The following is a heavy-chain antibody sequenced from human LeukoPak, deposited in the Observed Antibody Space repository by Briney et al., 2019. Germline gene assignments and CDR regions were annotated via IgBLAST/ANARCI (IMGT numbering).Heavy chain of an antibody. CDR2: IRSKANSYAT. CDR3: TRGDMDV. V-gene: IGHV3-73*01. J-gene: IGHJ6*03. CDR1: GFTLRGPA. Sequence: GGSPKLPRATSGFTLRGPAMHWVRQASGKGLEWVGRIRSKANSYATAYAASVKGRFTISRDDSKNTAYLQMNSLKTEDTAVYYCTRGDMDVWGKGTTVTVSS.